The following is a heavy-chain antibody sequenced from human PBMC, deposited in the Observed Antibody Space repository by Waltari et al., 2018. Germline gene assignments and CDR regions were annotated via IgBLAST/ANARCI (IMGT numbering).Heavy chain of an antibody. CDR2: IYYSGST. V-gene: IGHV4-59*01. CDR3: ARDGYCSGGSCYSERRGAFDI. J-gene: IGHJ3*02. CDR1: GGSISSYY. Sequence: QVQLQESGPGLVKPSETLSLTCTVSGGSISSYYWSWIRQPPGKGLEWIGYIYYSGSTNYHPPLKSRVTISVYTSKNQFSLKLSSVTAADTAVYYCARDGYCSGGSCYSERRGAFDIWGQGTMVTVSS. D-gene: IGHD2-15*01.